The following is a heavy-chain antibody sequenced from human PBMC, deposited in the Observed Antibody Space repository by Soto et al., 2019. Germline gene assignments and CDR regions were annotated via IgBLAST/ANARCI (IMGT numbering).Heavy chain of an antibody. D-gene: IGHD6-6*01. CDR2: ISGSGGST. CDR1: GFTFXSYA. Sequence: GGSLRLSCAASGFTFXSYAMSGVRQAPGKGLEWVSAISGSGGSTYYADSVKGRFTISRDNSKNTLYLQMNSLRAEDTAVYYCAKGEAARYYYYYYMDVWGKGTTVTVSS. V-gene: IGHV3-23*01. J-gene: IGHJ6*03. CDR3: AKGEAARYYYYYYMDV.